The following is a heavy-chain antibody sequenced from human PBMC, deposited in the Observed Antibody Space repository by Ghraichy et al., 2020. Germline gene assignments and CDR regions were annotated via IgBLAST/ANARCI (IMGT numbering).Heavy chain of an antibody. J-gene: IGHJ6*02. CDR2: ISYDGSKK. V-gene: IGHV3-30-3*01. Sequence: AGSLRLSCAASGFTFSTYSMHWVRQAPGKGLEWVAVISYDGSKKYYADSVKGRFTISRDNSKNTLYLQMSSLRPEDTAVYYCARDIKSSSWSYYYYAMDVWGQGTTVTVSS. D-gene: IGHD6-13*01. CDR1: GFTFSTYS. CDR3: ARDIKSSSWSYYYYAMDV.